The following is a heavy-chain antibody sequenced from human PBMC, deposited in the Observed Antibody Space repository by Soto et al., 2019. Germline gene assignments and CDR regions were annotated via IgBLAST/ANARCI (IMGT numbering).Heavy chain of an antibody. V-gene: IGHV3-7*03. CDR3: ARYFRGSGRYSFDY. Sequence: EVQLVESGGGLVQPGGSLRLSCVASGFTFISSFMGWVRQAPGKGLEWVANINQDGGGTYYVDSVEGRFTISNDNAKDSMYLQMNRLRGEDTAVYYCARYFRGSGRYSFDYWGQGTLVTVSS. CDR2: INQDGGGT. CDR1: GFTFISSF. D-gene: IGHD6-19*01. J-gene: IGHJ4*02.